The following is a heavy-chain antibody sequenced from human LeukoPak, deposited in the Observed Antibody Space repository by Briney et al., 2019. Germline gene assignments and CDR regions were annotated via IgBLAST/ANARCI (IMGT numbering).Heavy chain of an antibody. CDR2: INHSGST. D-gene: IGHD6-6*01. CDR3: AKAKQLTLDY. CDR1: GGSFSGYY. J-gene: IGHJ4*02. Sequence: SETLSLTCAVYGGSFSGYYWSWIRQPPGKGLEWIGEINHSGSTNYNPSLKSRVTISVDTSKNQFSLKLSSVTAADTAVYYCAKAKQLTLDYWGQGTLVTVSS. V-gene: IGHV4-34*01.